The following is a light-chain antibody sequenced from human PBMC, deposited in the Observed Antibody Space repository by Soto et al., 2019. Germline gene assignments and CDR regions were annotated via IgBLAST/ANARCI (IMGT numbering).Light chain of an antibody. CDR2: EGS. J-gene: IGLJ1*01. V-gene: IGLV2-23*03. CDR1: SSDVGSYNL. CDR3: CSYAGSSTF. Sequence: QSVLTQPASVSGSPGQSITISCTGTSSDVGSYNLVSWYQQHPGKAPKLMTYEGSKRPSGVSNRFSGSKSGNTASLTISGLQAEDEADYYCCSYAGSSTFFGTGTKVTVL.